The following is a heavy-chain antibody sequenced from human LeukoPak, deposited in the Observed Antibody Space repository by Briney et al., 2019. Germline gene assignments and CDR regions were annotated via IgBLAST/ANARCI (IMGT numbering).Heavy chain of an antibody. D-gene: IGHD5-18*01. CDR1: GGSISTYY. V-gene: IGHV4-59*01. CDR2: VDYRGST. J-gene: IGHJ3*02. CDR3: ARSQSGYSYDHAAFEI. Sequence: SETLPLTCTVSGGSISTYYWSWIRQPPGKGLEWIAYVDYRGSTTYNPSLRSRVTISVDTSRNQFSLKLSSVTAADTAVYYCARSQSGYSYDHAAFEIWGQGTMVTVSS.